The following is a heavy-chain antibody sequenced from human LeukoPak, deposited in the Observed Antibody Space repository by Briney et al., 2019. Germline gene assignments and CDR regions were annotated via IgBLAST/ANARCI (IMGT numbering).Heavy chain of an antibody. D-gene: IGHD3-3*01. CDR3: ARYMRDSGTYDFDY. V-gene: IGHV4-59*13. CDR2: VYYTGST. CDR1: GASISGYY. J-gene: IGHJ4*02. Sequence: SETLSLTCSVSGASISGYYWSWIRQTPGKGLEWIGYVYYTGSTNYNPSLQSRVTITVDTSNNQFFLKLRFVTAADTAVYYCARYMRDSGTYDFDYWGQGSLVTVSS.